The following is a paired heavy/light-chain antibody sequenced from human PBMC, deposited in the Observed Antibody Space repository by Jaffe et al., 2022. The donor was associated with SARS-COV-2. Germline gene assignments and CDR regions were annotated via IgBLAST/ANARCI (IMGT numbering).Heavy chain of an antibody. CDR1: GGSISSYY. Sequence: QVQLQESGPGLVKPSETLSLTCTVSGGSISSYYWSWIRQPPGKGLEWIGYIYYSGSTNYNPSLKSRVTISVDTSKNQFSLKLSSVTAADTAVYYCARVTRVRNYYDSSGYYLSWFDPWGQGTLVTVSS. CDR2: IYYSGST. J-gene: IGHJ5*02. CDR3: ARVTRVRNYYDSSGYYLSWFDP. D-gene: IGHD3-22*01. V-gene: IGHV4-59*01.
Light chain of an antibody. CDR1: QGISSY. V-gene: IGKV1-9*01. Sequence: DIQLTQSPSFLSASVGDRVTITCRASQGISSYLAWYQQKPGKAPKLLIYAASTLQSGVPSRFSGSGSGTEFTLTISSLQPEDFATYYCQQLNSYPPTFGQGTKVEIK. CDR3: QQLNSYPPT. J-gene: IGKJ1*01. CDR2: AAS.